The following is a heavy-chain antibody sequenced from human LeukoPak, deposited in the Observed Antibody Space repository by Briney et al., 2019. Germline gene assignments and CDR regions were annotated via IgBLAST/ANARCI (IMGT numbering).Heavy chain of an antibody. D-gene: IGHD3-22*01. CDR1: GGSISSYY. Sequence: SETLSLTCTVSGGSISSYYWSWIRQPPGKGLEWIGRIYTSGSTNYNPSLKSRVTMSVDTSKNQFSLKLSSVTAADTAVYYCARGRYYYDSSADDAFDIWGQGTMVTVSS. V-gene: IGHV4-4*07. CDR3: ARGRYYYDSSADDAFDI. J-gene: IGHJ3*02. CDR2: IYTSGST.